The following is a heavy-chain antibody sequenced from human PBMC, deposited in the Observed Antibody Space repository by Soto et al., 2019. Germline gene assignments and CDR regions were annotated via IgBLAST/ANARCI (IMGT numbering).Heavy chain of an antibody. D-gene: IGHD6-13*01. V-gene: IGHV1-18*01. CDR1: GSTFTTYG. J-gene: IGHJ6*02. Sequence: ASVKVSCKASGSTFTTYGTGWVRQAPGQGLEWMGWISAYNGNTNYAQKLQGRVTMTTDTSTSTAYMELRSLRSDDTAVYYCARLSGIAAAKGGYYGMDVWGQGTTVTVSS. CDR2: ISAYNGNT. CDR3: ARLSGIAAAKGGYYGMDV.